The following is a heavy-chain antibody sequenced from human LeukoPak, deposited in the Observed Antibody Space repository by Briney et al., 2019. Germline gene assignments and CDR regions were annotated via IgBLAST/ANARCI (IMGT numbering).Heavy chain of an antibody. CDR2: ISGSGGST. V-gene: IGHV3-23*01. CDR3: AKAAYVSGSYYPH. Sequence: RQAPGXGLEWVSAISGSGGSTSYADSVKGRFTISRDNSKNTLYLQMNSLRAEDTAVYYCAKAAYVSGSYYPHGGQGTLVTVSS. J-gene: IGHJ4*02. D-gene: IGHD3-10*01.